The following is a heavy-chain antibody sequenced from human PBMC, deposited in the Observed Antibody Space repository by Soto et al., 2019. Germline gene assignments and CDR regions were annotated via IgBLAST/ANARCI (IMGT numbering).Heavy chain of an antibody. D-gene: IGHD2-2*01. CDR1: GFTVSSNY. J-gene: IGHJ4*02. V-gene: IGHV3-66*01. CDR2: IYSGGST. Sequence: EVQLVESGGGLVQPGGSLRLSCAASGFTVSSNYMSWVRQAPGKGLEWVSVIYSGGSTYYADSVKGRFTISRDNSKNTLYLQMNSLRAEDTAVYYCARVNEEYCSSTRCFPPFDYWGQGTLVTVSS. CDR3: ARVNEEYCSSTRCFPPFDY.